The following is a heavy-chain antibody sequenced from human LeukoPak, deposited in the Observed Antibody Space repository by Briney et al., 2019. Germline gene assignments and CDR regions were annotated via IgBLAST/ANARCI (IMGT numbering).Heavy chain of an antibody. CDR2: FYSDGNT. D-gene: IGHD2-21*02. Sequence: PGGSLRLSCSASGFTVRSNYESWVRQVPGKGLEWVGVFYSDGNTYYADSVKNRFTISRDNSKNTLYLQMNSVRAEDTAVYYCARDRYCGGDCSFDYWGQGMLVTVSS. CDR3: ARDRYCGGDCSFDY. CDR1: GFTVRSNY. J-gene: IGHJ4*02. V-gene: IGHV3-66*01.